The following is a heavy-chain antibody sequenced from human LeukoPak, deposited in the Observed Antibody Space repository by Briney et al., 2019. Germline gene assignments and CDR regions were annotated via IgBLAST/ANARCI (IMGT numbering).Heavy chain of an antibody. CDR3: ARGRRQYYYYGMDV. CDR2: IYHSGST. CDR1: GGSISSSNW. Sequence: PSGTLSLTCAVSGGSISSSNWWSWVRQPPGKGLEWIGEIYHSGSTNYNPSLKSRVTISVDTSKNQFSLKLSSVTAADTAVYYCARGRRQYYYYGMDVWGQGTTVTVSS. V-gene: IGHV4-4*02. J-gene: IGHJ6*02. D-gene: IGHD1-14*01.